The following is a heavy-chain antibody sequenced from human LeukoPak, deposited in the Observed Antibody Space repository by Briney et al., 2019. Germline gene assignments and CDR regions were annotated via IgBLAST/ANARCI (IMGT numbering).Heavy chain of an antibody. CDR2: ISSSSSTI. CDR3: ARDSPQALAILHAFDI. V-gene: IGHV3-48*01. Sequence: GGSLSLSCAASGFTFSSYTMNWVRQAPGKGLEWVSKISSSSSTIYYADSVKGRFTISRGNAKNSLYLQMNSLRAEDTAVYYCARDSPQALAILHAFDIWGHGTMVTVSS. CDR1: GFTFSSYT. D-gene: IGHD5-12*01. J-gene: IGHJ3*02.